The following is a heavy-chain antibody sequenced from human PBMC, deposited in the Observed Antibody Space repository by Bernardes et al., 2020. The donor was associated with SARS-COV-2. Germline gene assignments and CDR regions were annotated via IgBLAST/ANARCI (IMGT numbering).Heavy chain of an antibody. J-gene: IGHJ5*02. D-gene: IGHD5-18*01. V-gene: IGHV4-59*01. CDR1: GASINPYY. CDR3: ARASGYTNSRYGVGLLWFDP. CDR2: IHHSGNT. Sequence: SETLSLTCTVSGASINPYYWNWIRQPPGKGLEWIGYIHHSGNTSYSPSLQSRVTMSVDTSKNQFSLRLSSVTAADTAVYYCARASGYTNSRYGVGLLWFDPGGQGTLVTVSS.